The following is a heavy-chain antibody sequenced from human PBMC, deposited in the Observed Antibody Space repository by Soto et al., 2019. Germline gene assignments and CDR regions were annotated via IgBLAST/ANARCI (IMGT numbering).Heavy chain of an antibody. V-gene: IGHV5-51*01. D-gene: IGHD6-13*01. CDR1: GYTFANYW. CDR2: IYPSDSTV. CDR3: ARSPRSSPYFDY. J-gene: IGHJ4*02. Sequence: GESLKISCQSSGYTFANYWIVWVRQMPGKGLEWMGIIYPSDSTVKYSPSFHGKVTISADRSINTAYLQWNSLEASDTAFYFCARSPRSSPYFDYWGQGALVTVSS.